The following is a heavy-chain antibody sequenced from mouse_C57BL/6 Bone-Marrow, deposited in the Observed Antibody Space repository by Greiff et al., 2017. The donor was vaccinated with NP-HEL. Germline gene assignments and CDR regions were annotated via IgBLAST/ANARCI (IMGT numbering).Heavy chain of an antibody. J-gene: IGHJ2*01. Sequence: EVMLVESGPVLVKPGASVKMSCKASGYTFTDYYMNWVKQSHGKSLEWIGVINPYNGGTSYNQKFKGKATLTVDKSSSTAYMELNSLTSEDSAVYYCAREGVYFDYWGQGTTLTVSS. V-gene: IGHV1-19*01. CDR2: INPYNGGT. CDR1: GYTFTDYY. CDR3: AREGVYFDY.